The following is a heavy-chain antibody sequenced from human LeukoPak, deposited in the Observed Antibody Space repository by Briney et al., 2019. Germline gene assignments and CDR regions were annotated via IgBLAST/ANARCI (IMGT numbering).Heavy chain of an antibody. CDR2: IKSNPDGGTA. V-gene: IGHV3-15*05. D-gene: IGHD3-3*01. CDR1: GFIFHNAW. J-gene: IGHJ4*02. Sequence: GGSLRLSCAASGFIFHNAWMTWVRQAPGKGLEWVGRIKSNPDGGTADYAAPVKGRFIISRDESKNTLYLQLNSLKTEDTAVYYCTTLSYDVHYWGQGTLVTVSS. CDR3: TTLSYDVHY.